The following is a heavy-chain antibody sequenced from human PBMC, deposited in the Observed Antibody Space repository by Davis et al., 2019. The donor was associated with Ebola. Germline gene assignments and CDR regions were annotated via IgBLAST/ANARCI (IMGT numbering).Heavy chain of an antibody. CDR1: GGSFSGYY. CDR3: ARVNRGYSYGHGRGYYYGMDV. V-gene: IGHV4-34*01. J-gene: IGHJ6*02. Sequence: SETLSLTCAVYGGSFSGYYWSWIRQPPGKGLEWIGEINHSGSTNYNPSLKSRVTISVDTSKNQFSLKLSSVTAADTAVYYCARVNRGYSYGHGRGYYYGMDVWGQGTTVTVSS. D-gene: IGHD5-18*01. CDR2: INHSGST.